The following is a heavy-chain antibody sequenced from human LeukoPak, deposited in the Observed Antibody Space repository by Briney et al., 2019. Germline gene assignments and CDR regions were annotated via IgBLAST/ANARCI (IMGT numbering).Heavy chain of an antibody. J-gene: IGHJ4*02. Sequence: WNSCSIRYADSVKRPFTISTDNAKNSLYLQMNTLRAEDTALYYCAKDNRGYSYATGSALDYWGQGTLVTVSS. D-gene: IGHD5-18*01. V-gene: IGHV3-9*01. CDR3: AKDNRGYSYATGSALDY. CDR2: WNSCSI.